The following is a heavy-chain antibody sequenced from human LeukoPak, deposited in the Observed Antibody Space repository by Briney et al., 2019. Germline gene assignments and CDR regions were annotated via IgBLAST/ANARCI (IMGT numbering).Heavy chain of an antibody. CDR3: ARIGGQQLVKVQK. CDR1: GFTFSSYS. D-gene: IGHD6-13*01. CDR2: ISSSSSTI. V-gene: IGHV3-48*01. Sequence: PGGSLRLSCAASGFTFSSYSMNWVRQAPGKGLEWVSYISSSSSTIYYADSVKGRFTISRGNAKNSLYLQMNSLRAEDTAVYYCARIGGQQLVKVQKWGQGTLVTVSS. J-gene: IGHJ4*02.